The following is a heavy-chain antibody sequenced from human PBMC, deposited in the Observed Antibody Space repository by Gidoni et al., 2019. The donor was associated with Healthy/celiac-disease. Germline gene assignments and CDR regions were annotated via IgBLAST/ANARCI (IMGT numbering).Heavy chain of an antibody. Sequence: QVQLQESGPGLVKPSETLSLTCTVSGGSISSYYWSWIRQPPGKGLEWIGYIYYSGSTNYNPSLKSRVTISVDTSKNQFSLKLSSVTAADTAVYYCARVGGLGRGYDYGMDVWGQGTTVTVSS. CDR2: IYYSGST. CDR1: GGSISSYY. J-gene: IGHJ6*02. CDR3: ARVGGLGRGYDYGMDV. V-gene: IGHV4-59*01.